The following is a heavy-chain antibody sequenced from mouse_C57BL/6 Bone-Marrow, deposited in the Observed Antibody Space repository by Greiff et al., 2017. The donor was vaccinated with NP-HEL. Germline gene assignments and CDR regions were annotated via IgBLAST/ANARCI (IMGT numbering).Heavy chain of an antibody. CDR3: ARGITTVVDPCFDY. CDR2: INPSTGGT. J-gene: IGHJ2*01. V-gene: IGHV1-42*01. D-gene: IGHD1-1*01. Sequence: EVQLQQSGPELVKPGASVKISCKASGYSFTGYYMNWVKQSPEKSLEWIGEINPSTGGTTYNQKFKGKATMTVDKSSRTAYMQLKSLTSEDSAVYYCARGITTVVDPCFDYWGQGTTLTVAS. CDR1: GYSFTGYY.